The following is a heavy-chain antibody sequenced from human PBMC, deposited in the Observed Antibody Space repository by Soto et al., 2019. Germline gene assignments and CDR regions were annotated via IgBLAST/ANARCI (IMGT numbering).Heavy chain of an antibody. CDR1: GGSISSGGYY. J-gene: IGHJ4*02. CDR3: AREKITGLFDY. CDR2: IYYSGST. Sequence: SETLSLTCTVSGGSISSGGYYWSWIRQHPGKGLEWIGYIYYSGSTYYNPSLKSRVTISVDTSKNQFSLKLSSVTAADTAVYYCAREKITGLFDYWGQGTPVTVSS. D-gene: IGHD2-8*02. V-gene: IGHV4-31*03.